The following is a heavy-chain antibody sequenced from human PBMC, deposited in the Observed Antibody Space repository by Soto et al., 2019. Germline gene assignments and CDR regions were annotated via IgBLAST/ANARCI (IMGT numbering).Heavy chain of an antibody. CDR1: GGSISSYY. CDR3: AGQMRIVVGGNWFDP. V-gene: IGHV4-59*08. CDR2: IYYDGST. J-gene: IGHJ5*02. Sequence: SETLSLTCTFSGGSISSYYWSWIRQPPGKGLEWIGYIYYDGSTNYNPSLKSRVTISVDTSKNQFSLKLSSVTAADTAVYYCAGQMRIVVGGNWFDPWGQGTLVTVSS. D-gene: IGHD3-22*01.